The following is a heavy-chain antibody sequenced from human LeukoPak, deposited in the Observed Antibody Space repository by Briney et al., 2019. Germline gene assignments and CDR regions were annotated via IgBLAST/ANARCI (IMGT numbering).Heavy chain of an antibody. CDR3: ARAQGDGDYGGDY. CDR2: INPNSGGT. Sequence: ASVKVSCKASGYTFTSYGISWVRQAPGQGLEWMGWINPNSGGTNYEQKFRGRVTMTRDTSISTAYMELSSLRSDDTAVYYCARAQGDGDYGGDYWGQGTLVTVSS. J-gene: IGHJ4*02. CDR1: GYTFTSYG. D-gene: IGHD4-17*01. V-gene: IGHV1-2*02.